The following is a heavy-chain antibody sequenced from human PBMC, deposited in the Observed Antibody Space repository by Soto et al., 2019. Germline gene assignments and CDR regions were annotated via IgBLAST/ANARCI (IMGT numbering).Heavy chain of an antibody. CDR3: ARTGTTIENWFDP. V-gene: IGHV4-30-4*01. D-gene: IGHD3-3*01. CDR2: IYYSGST. CDR1: GGSISSGDYY. J-gene: IGHJ5*02. Sequence: SETLSLTCTVSGGSISSGDYYWSWIRQPPGKGLEWIGYIYYSGSTYYNPSLKSRVTISVDTSKNQFSLKLSSVTAADTAVYYCARTGTTIENWFDPWGQGTQVTVSS.